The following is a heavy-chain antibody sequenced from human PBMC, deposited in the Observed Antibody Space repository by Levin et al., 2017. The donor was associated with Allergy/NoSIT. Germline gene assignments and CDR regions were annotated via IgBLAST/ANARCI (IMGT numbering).Heavy chain of an antibody. CDR2: ISYDGSNK. V-gene: IGHV3-30*18. CDR1: GFTFSSYG. Sequence: GGSLRLSCAASGFTFSSYGMHWVRQAPGKGLEWVAVISYDGSNKYYADSVKGRFTISRDNSKNTLYLQMNSLRAEDTAVYYCANGCSGGRCYGSESYFQHWGQGTLVTVSS. J-gene: IGHJ1*01. D-gene: IGHD2-15*01. CDR3: ANGCSGGRCYGSESYFQH.